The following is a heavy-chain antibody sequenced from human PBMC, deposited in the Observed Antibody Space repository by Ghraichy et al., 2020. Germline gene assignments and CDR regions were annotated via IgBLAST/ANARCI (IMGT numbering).Heavy chain of an antibody. CDR2: VNDSGST. V-gene: IGHV4-34*01. D-gene: IGHD2-15*01. CDR1: GGSLSDSY. Sequence: SENLSLTCAVYGGSLSDSYWNWIRQSPGKGLEWIGEVNDSGSTAYNSSLKSRVTISVDTSRNQFSLRLTSVTAADTGVYYCAGAPDLAVTRSFDYWGQGALVTVSS. CDR3: AGAPDLAVTRSFDY. J-gene: IGHJ4*02.